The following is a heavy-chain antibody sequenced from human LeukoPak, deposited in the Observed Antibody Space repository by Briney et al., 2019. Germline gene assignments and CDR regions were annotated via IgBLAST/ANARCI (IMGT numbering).Heavy chain of an antibody. CDR3: ARDRGAYSSSFLDY. CDR2: MNPNSGNT. D-gene: IGHD6-6*01. CDR1: GYTFTSYD. Sequence: GASVKVSCKASGYTFTSYDINWVRQATGQGLEWMGWMNPNSGNTGYAQKFQGRVTITTDESTSTAYMELSSLRSEDTAVYYCARDRGAYSSSFLDYWGQGTLVTVSS. V-gene: IGHV1-8*01. J-gene: IGHJ4*02.